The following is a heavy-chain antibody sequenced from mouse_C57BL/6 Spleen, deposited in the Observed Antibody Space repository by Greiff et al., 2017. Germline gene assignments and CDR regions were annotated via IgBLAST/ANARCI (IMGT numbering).Heavy chain of an antibody. CDR1: GYTFTSYW. CDR2: IDPSDSET. Sequence: QVQLQQPGAELVRPGSSVKLSCKASGYTFTSYWMHWVKQRPIQGLEWIGNIDPSDSETHYNQKFKDKATLTVDKSSSTAYMQLSSLTSDDSAVYYCARLDDWYFDVWGTGTTVTVSA. J-gene: IGHJ1*03. CDR3: ARLDDWYFDV. V-gene: IGHV1-52*01.